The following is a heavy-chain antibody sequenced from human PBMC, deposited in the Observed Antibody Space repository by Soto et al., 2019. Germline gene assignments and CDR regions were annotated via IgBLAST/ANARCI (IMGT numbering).Heavy chain of an antibody. J-gene: IGHJ4*02. CDR1: GGSIGSSSDY. D-gene: IGHD3-3*01. CDR3: ARHLSPYDFWSGYYTGFDY. Sequence: PSETLSLTCTVSGGSIGSSSDYWGWIRQPPGKGLEWIGSIYYSGSTYYNPSLKSRVTISVDTSKNQFSLKLSSVTAADTAVYYCARHLSPYDFWSGYYTGFDYWGQGTLVTVSS. CDR2: IYYSGST. V-gene: IGHV4-39*01.